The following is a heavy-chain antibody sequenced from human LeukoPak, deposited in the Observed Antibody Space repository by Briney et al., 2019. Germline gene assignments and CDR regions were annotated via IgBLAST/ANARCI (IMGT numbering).Heavy chain of an antibody. D-gene: IGHD2-8*01. CDR3: ARGRGDCSSGVCYTAYYYLGMDV. CDR1: GYTFTSYY. Sequence: ASVKVSCKASGYTFTSYYMHWVRQAPGQGLEWMGIINPSGGSTTYAQKLQGRVTMTRDTSTSTVYMELSSLRSEDTAVYYCARGRGDCSSGVCYTAYYYLGMDVWGQGTTVTVSS. V-gene: IGHV1-46*01. J-gene: IGHJ6*02. CDR2: INPSGGST.